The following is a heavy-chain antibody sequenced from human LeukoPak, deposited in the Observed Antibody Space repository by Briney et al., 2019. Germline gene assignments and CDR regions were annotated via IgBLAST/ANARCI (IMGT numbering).Heavy chain of an antibody. CDR2: INWNGGST. D-gene: IGHD5-12*01. J-gene: IGHJ4*02. V-gene: IGHV3-20*04. Sequence: PGESLRLSCAASGFTFTSHSLNWVRQAPGKGLEWVSGINWNGGSTGCADSVKGRFTISRDNAKNSLYLQMNSLRADDTALYYCARASGYDYGSYDYWGQGTLVTGSS. CDR1: GFTFTSHS. CDR3: ARASGYDYGSYDY.